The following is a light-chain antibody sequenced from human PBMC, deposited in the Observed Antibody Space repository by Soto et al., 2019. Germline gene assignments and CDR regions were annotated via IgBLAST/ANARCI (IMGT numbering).Light chain of an antibody. CDR2: GAS. CDR1: QSISSS. CDR3: QQYNAWPGT. V-gene: IGKV3-15*01. J-gene: IGKJ1*01. Sequence: EILLTASPSTLSLSPGDRATLSFRASQSISSSLAWYQQKPGQTPRLLIYGASIRATGIPARFSGSGSGTHFTLTINSLQSEDFGTYYCQQYNAWPGTFGQGTKVDI.